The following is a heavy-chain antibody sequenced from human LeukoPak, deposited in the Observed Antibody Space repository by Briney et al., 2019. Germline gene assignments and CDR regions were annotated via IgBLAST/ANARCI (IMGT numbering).Heavy chain of an antibody. CDR1: GGSFSGYY. CDR2: INHSGST. Sequence: PSETLSLTCAVYGGSFSGYYWSWIRQPPGKGLEWIGEINHSGSTNYNPSLKSRVTISVDTSKNRFSLTLSSVTAADTAVYYCARGVREYDILTGYYSDWFDPWGQGTLVTVSS. D-gene: IGHD3-9*01. J-gene: IGHJ5*02. V-gene: IGHV4-34*01. CDR3: ARGVREYDILTGYYSDWFDP.